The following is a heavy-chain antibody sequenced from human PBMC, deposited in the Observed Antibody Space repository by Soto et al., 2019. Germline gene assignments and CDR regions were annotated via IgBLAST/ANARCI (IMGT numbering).Heavy chain of an antibody. V-gene: IGHV1-18*01. D-gene: IGHD3-10*01. J-gene: IGHJ4*02. CDR3: ARGVVSGTPYFDY. CDR2: ISAYNGNT. Sequence: ASVKVSCKASGYTFTSYGISWVRQAPGQGLEWMGWISAYNGNTNYAQKLQGRVTMTTDTSTSTAYMELNSLRAEDTAVYHCARGVVSGTPYFDYWGQGTLVTVSS. CDR1: GYTFTSYG.